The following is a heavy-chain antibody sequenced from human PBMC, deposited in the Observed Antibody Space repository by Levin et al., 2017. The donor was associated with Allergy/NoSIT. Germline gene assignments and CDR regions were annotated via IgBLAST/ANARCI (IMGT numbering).Heavy chain of an antibody. CDR2: ISFDGSDQ. Sequence: PGGSLRLSCVGSEFSFRDWNMHWVRQTPGKGLEWVAVISFDGSDQYYEDSVKDRFTVHRDNSKKKLYMEMKNLKPEDTAVYFCAKDEGTRSAWNFIADVWGQGTAVTVSS. D-gene: IGHD6-19*01. V-gene: IGHV3-30*18. J-gene: IGHJ6*02. CDR1: EFSFRDWN. CDR3: AKDEGTRSAWNFIADV.